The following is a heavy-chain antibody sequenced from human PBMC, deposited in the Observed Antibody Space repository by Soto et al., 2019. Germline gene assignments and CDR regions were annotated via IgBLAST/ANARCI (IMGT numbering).Heavy chain of an antibody. CDR1: GSPFSSYW. J-gene: IGHJ4*02. CDR2: ISGDGVTT. D-gene: IGHD3-9*01. V-gene: IGHV3-74*01. CDR3: AREYYGLLTGYYTDY. Sequence: EVQLVESGGDLVQRGGSLRLSCAASGSPFSSYWMHWVRHTPGKGLDWFARISGDGVTTYYADSVTGRLSVSRENAKNTRSLQISGLRAEDTAVYYCAREYYGLLTGYYTDYWGQGTLVSVSS.